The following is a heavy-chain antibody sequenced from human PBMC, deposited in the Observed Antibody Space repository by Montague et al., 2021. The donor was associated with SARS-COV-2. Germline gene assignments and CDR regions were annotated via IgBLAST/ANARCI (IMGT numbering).Heavy chain of an antibody. Sequence: SETLSLTCTVSVGSISNYYWTWIRQPPGKGLEWMGYIYDSGSANYNPSLKSQSTISVDTSNNQFSLRLSSVTAAGTAVYYCARAYCGGDCHVGPWGQGILVTVSS. CDR2: IYDSGSA. CDR1: VGSISNYY. J-gene: IGHJ5*02. D-gene: IGHD2-21*02. CDR3: ARAYCGGDCHVGP. V-gene: IGHV4-59*01.